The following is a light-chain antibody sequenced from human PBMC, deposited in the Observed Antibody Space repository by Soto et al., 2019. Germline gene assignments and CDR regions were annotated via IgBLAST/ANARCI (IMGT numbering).Light chain of an antibody. J-gene: IGLJ1*01. V-gene: IGLV1-47*02. CDR1: SYNIGTYY. CDR3: AAWDYRLSV. Sequence: RVTISCSGSSYNIGTYYVSWYQQLPGTDPKLLIYSNNQRSSGVPDRFSGSMSGTSASVAIGGLRSEDAADYYGAAWDYRLSVFGTRTKVTVL. CDR2: SNN.